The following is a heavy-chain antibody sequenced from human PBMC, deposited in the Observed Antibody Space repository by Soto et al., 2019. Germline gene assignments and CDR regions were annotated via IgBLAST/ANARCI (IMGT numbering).Heavy chain of an antibody. CDR3: ARSEATGLDY. CDR1: GGSMSSSNW. V-gene: IGHV4-4*02. Sequence: QVQLQESGPGLAKPSGTLSLTCTVSGGSMSSSNWWNWVRQSPGKGLEWIGEAHHSGRTNYNPSLKSRVTISVDKSKHHFSLKLSSVTAADTAVYYCARSEATGLDYWGQGTLVTVSS. J-gene: IGHJ4*02. D-gene: IGHD1-26*01. CDR2: AHHSGRT.